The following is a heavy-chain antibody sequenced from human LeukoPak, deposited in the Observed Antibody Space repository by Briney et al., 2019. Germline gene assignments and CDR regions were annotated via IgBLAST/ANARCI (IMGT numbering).Heavy chain of an antibody. J-gene: IGHJ4*02. CDR1: GFTFSSYS. CDR2: ISSSSSTI. CDR3: AREGRWEPPDY. V-gene: IGHV3-48*01. D-gene: IGHD1-26*01. Sequence: GGSLRLSCAASGFTFSSYSMNWVRQAPGQGLEWVSYISSSSSTIYYADSVKGRFTISRDNAKNSLYLQMNSLRAEDTAVYYCAREGRWEPPDYWGQGTLVTVSS.